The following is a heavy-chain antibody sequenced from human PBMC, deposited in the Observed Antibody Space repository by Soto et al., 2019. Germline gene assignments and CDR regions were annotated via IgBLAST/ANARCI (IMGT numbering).Heavy chain of an antibody. CDR1: GGSITSSSHF. V-gene: IGHV4-39*01. CDR2: IYFTGNT. Sequence: SETLSLTCTASGGSITSSSHFWGWVRQPPGKGLEWIGTIYFTGNTYYTPSIKSRLTMSIDTSKNEFSLRLNSVTAADTAVYYCAGQTFTIAAASYGRSNWFDPWGPGTLVTVSS. J-gene: IGHJ5*02. D-gene: IGHD6-25*01. CDR3: AGQTFTIAAASYGRSNWFDP.